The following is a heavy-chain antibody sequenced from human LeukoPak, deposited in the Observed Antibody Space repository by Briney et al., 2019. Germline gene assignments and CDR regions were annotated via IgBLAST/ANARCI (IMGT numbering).Heavy chain of an antibody. V-gene: IGHV3-23*01. CDR3: AKNIYLRLSPFDY. CDR1: GFTFSSYA. CDR2: ISGSGGST. J-gene: IGHJ4*02. D-gene: IGHD2/OR15-2a*01. Sequence: PGGSLRLSCAASGFTFSSYAMSWVRQAPGKGLEWVSAISGSGGSTYYADSVKGRFTISRGNSKNTLYLQMNSLRAEDTAVYYCAKNIYLRLSPFDYWGQGTLVTVSS.